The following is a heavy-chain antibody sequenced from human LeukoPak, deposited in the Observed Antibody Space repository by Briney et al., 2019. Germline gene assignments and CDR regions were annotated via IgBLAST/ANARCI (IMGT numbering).Heavy chain of an antibody. CDR1: GYTFTSYG. V-gene: IGHV1-18*01. D-gene: IGHD6-19*01. CDR2: ISAYNGYT. CDR3: ARGTAVAREVIDY. Sequence: WASVKVSCKPSGYTFTSYGISWLRQAPGQGLEWMGWISAYNGYTDYAQKLQGRVTMTTNTSPSTAYMWLRSLRSDDTAVYYCARGTAVAREVIDYWGQGTLVTVSS. J-gene: IGHJ4*02.